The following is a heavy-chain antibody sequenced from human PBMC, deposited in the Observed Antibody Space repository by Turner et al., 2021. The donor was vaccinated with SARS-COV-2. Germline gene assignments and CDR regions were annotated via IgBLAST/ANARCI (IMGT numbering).Heavy chain of an antibody. CDR3: ARDHRPVVVPAAKRAGSYYYGMDV. CDR2: IYSGGST. CDR1: GFTVTSNY. D-gene: IGHD2-2*01. Sequence: EVQLVESGGGLLQPGGSLRLSCAASGFTVTSNYMSWVRQAPGKGLEWVSIIYSGGSTYYADSVKGRFTISRDNAKNSLYLQMNSLRAEDTAVYYCARDHRPVVVPAAKRAGSYYYGMDVWGQGTTVTVSS. J-gene: IGHJ6*02. V-gene: IGHV3-53*02.